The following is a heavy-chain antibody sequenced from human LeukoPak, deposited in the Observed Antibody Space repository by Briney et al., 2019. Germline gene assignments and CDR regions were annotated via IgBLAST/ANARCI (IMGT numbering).Heavy chain of an antibody. V-gene: IGHV3-30*02. CDR2: VLYDGSLK. CDR1: GFTFSRCD. D-gene: IGHD6-13*01. Sequence: PGGSLRLSCAASGFTFSRCDMHWVRQAPGKGLEWVAFVLYDGSLKYYADSVRGRVTISRDNAKNSLYLQMNSLRAEDTAVYYCARGSSSWYYFDYWGQGTLVTVSS. CDR3: ARGSSSWYYFDY. J-gene: IGHJ4*02.